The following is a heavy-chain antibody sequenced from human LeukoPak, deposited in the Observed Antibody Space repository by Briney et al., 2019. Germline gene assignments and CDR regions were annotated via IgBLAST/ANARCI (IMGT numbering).Heavy chain of an antibody. CDR2: INAGNGNT. Sequence: GASVNVSCKACGYTVTSYAMHWVGQPPGQRREWMGWINAGNGNTKYSQKFQGRVTITRDTSASTVYMELSSLRSEDTAVYYCARPSIAAAGISFVYWGQGTLVTVSS. CDR1: GYTVTSYA. CDR3: ARPSIAAAGISFVY. J-gene: IGHJ4*02. V-gene: IGHV1-3*01. D-gene: IGHD6-13*01.